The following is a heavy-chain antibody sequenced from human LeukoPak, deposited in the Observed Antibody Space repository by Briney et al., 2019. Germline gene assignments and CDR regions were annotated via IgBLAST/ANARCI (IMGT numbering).Heavy chain of an antibody. V-gene: IGHV3-21*01. CDR3: AREMREHIVVVTAIALDY. D-gene: IGHD2-21*02. Sequence: GGSLRLSCAASGFTFSSYAMNWVRQAPGKGLEWVSSISSSSSYIYYAESVKGRFTISRDNAKNSLYLQMNSLRAEDTAVYYCAREMREHIVVVTAIALDYWGQGTLVTVSS. CDR1: GFTFSSYA. J-gene: IGHJ4*02. CDR2: ISSSSSYI.